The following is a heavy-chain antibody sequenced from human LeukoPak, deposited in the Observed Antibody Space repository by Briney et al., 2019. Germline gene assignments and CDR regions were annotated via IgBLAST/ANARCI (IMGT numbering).Heavy chain of an antibody. J-gene: IGHJ3*02. D-gene: IGHD2-2*01. Sequence: GGSLRLSCAASGLTFSNFAMSWVRQAPGKGPEWVSAVSDDGGSTYYVASVKGRFTISRDNSKNTLYLQMNSLRAEDTAVYYCARASSVPAAPRHAFDIWGQGTMVTVSS. CDR3: ARASSVPAAPRHAFDI. CDR2: VSDDGGST. CDR1: GLTFSNFA. V-gene: IGHV3-23*01.